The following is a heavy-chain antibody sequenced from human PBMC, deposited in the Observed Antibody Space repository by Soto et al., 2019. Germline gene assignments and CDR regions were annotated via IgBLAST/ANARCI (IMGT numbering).Heavy chain of an antibody. V-gene: IGHV3-23*01. J-gene: IGHJ4*02. CDR2: LTNTGLTT. CDR1: GFGFSTHA. Sequence: LRLSCAASGFGFSTHALTWDRQAPGKGLDWLSPLTNTGLTTHYADSVKGRFTISTENSRNTLKLQMYNLRVDETSKFYSAKGLDYGDTNKRDHWSQGALVTVPS. D-gene: IGHD4-17*01. CDR3: AKGLDYGDTNKRDH.